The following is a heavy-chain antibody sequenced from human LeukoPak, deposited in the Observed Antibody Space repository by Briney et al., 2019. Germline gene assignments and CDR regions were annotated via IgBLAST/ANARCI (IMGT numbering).Heavy chain of an antibody. D-gene: IGHD6-19*01. Sequence: GGSLRLSCAASGFTFSSYSMNWVRQAPGKGLEWVSSISSSSSYIYYADSVKGRFTISRDNAKNSLYLQINSLRAEDTAVYYCATALSSGWSTAPFDYWGQGTLVAVSS. CDR2: ISSSSSYI. V-gene: IGHV3-21*01. CDR3: ATALSSGWSTAPFDY. J-gene: IGHJ4*02. CDR1: GFTFSSYS.